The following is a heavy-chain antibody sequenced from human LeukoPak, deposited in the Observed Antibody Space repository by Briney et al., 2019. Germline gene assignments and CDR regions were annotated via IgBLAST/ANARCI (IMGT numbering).Heavy chain of an antibody. Sequence: SETLSLTCTVSGGSIGSGSYYWSWIRQPAGKGLEWIGRIYTSGSTNYNPSLKSRVTISVDTSKNQFSLKLSSVTAADTAVYYCAREVMGYDSSGYFPLCDYWGLGTLVTVSS. V-gene: IGHV4-61*02. CDR1: GGSIGSGSYY. CDR2: IYTSGST. D-gene: IGHD3-22*01. J-gene: IGHJ4*02. CDR3: AREVMGYDSSGYFPLCDY.